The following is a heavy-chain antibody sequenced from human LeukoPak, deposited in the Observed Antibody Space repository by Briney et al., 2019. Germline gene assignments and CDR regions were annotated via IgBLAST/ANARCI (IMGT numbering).Heavy chain of an antibody. D-gene: IGHD1-1*01. CDR1: GGSVSSYY. J-gene: IGHJ5*02. V-gene: IGHV4-4*08. CDR3: ARGRLYNWNGKGLSWFDP. Sequence: SETLSLTCSVSGGSVSSYYWSWIRQSPGKGLEWIGYIHNSGRTNYNPSLKSRVTGFVDTSKNQVSLKLSSVTAADTAVYYCARGRLYNWNGKGLSWFDPWGQGTLVTVSS. CDR2: IHNSGRT.